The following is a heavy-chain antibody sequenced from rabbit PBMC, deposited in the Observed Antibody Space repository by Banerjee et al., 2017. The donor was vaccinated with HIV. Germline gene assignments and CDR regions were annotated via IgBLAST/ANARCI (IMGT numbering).Heavy chain of an antibody. V-gene: IGHV1S40*01. D-gene: IGHD8-1*01. CDR3: ARDAGTTYYSGYFNF. CDR1: GFSFSSNYY. CDR2: IYAGSSGNT. J-gene: IGHJ4*01. Sequence: QSLEESGGDLVKPGASLTLTCTVSGFSFSSNYYMCWVRQAPGKGLEWIACIYAGSSGNTYYASWAKGRFTISKTSSTTVTLQMTSLTAADTATYFCARDAGTTYYSGYFNFWGPGTLVTVS.